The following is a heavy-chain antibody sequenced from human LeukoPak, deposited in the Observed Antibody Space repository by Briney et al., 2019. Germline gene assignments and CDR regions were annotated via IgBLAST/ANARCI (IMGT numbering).Heavy chain of an antibody. CDR2: IRSKAYGGTT. V-gene: IGHV3-49*04. J-gene: IGHJ4*02. CDR3: TRDVSPTYYYDSSGYYRDLFDY. CDR1: GFTFGDYA. D-gene: IGHD3-22*01. Sequence: QPGRSLRPSCTASGFTFGDYAMSWVRQAPGKGLEWVGFIRSKAYGGTTEYAASVKGRFTISRDDSKSIAYLQMNSLKTEDTAVYYCTRDVSPTYYYDSSGYYRDLFDYWGQGTLVTVSS.